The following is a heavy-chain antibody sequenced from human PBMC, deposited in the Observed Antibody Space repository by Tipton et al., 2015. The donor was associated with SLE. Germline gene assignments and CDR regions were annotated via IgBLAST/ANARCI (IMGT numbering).Heavy chain of an antibody. CDR2: IYHSGST. D-gene: IGHD2-21*01. CDR3: ASLRQVIYYMDV. CDR1: GGSISSGGYS. J-gene: IGHJ6*03. V-gene: IGHV4-30-2*01. Sequence: TLSLTCAVSGGSISSGGYSWSWIRQPPGKGLEWIGYIYHSGSTNYNPSLKSRVTISVDTSKNQFSLRLSSVTAADTAVYYCASLRQVIYYMDVWGKGTTVTVSS.